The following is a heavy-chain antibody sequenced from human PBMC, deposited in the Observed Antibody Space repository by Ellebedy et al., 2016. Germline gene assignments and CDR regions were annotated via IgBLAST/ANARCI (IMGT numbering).Heavy chain of an antibody. Sequence: GGSLRLSCAASGFTFSNAWMNWVRQAPGKGMEWVGRIKSKTDGGAADYAAPVKGRFTISRDDSKNTLYLQMNSLKTEDTAVYFCTTVYRYNYDSVWGQGTLVTVSS. CDR1: GFTFSNAW. D-gene: IGHD5-18*01. J-gene: IGHJ4*02. CDR2: IKSKTDGGAA. V-gene: IGHV3-15*01. CDR3: TTVYRYNYDSV.